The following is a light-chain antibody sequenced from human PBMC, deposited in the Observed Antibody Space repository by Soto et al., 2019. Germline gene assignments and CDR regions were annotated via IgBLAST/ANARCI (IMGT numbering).Light chain of an antibody. CDR3: SSYSRSSTYV. CDR1: SSDVGSYNR. J-gene: IGLJ1*01. CDR2: EVS. V-gene: IGLV2-18*02. Sequence: QSALTQPLSVSGLPGQSGTISCTGTSSDVGSYNRVSWYQQPPGTAPKLMSYEVSNRPSGVPDRFSGSKSGTTASLTISGLQAVDDAAYYCSSYSRSSTYVFGSGTKVTVL.